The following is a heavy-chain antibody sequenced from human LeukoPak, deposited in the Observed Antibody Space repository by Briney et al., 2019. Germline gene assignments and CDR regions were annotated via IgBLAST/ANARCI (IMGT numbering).Heavy chain of an antibody. CDR1: AYSISTDYY. CDR3: ARDRSYGDGGDY. V-gene: IGHV4-38-2*02. D-gene: IGHD5-18*01. J-gene: IGHJ4*02. CDR2: IYYSGST. Sequence: SETLSLTCTVSAYSISTDYYWGWIRQPPGKGLEWIGSIYYSGSTYYNPSLKSRVTVSVDTSKNQFSLKLSSVTAADTAVYYCARDRSYGDGGDYWGQGTLVTVSS.